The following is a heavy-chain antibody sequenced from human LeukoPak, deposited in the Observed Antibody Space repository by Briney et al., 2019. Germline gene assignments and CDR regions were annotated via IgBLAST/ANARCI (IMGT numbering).Heavy chain of an antibody. D-gene: IGHD4-17*01. J-gene: IGHJ4*02. Sequence: PSVTLSLTWAVYAGSFCCYYWSWIRQPPGKGLQWIGEINHCGSTHYNQSFKSRVTIYVDTSKNQFSLKLSSVIAPDTAVYYCARVPTVTFFDYWGQGTLVTVSS. CDR1: AGSFCCYY. CDR2: INHCGST. CDR3: ARVPTVTFFDY. V-gene: IGHV4-34*01.